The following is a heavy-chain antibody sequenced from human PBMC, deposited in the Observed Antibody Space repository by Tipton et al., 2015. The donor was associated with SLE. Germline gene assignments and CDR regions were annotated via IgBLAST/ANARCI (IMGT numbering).Heavy chain of an antibody. CDR1: GFTFSNYW. CDR2: INTDGRIT. D-gene: IGHD1-26*01. J-gene: IGHJ4*02. Sequence: SLRLSCATSGFTFSNYWMHWVRQVPGKGLVWVSRINTDGRITNHADSVEGRFTISRDNAENTLFLQMNSLKAEDTAVYYCARDLGGRYGYWGQGTLVTVSS. V-gene: IGHV3-74*01. CDR3: ARDLGGRYGY.